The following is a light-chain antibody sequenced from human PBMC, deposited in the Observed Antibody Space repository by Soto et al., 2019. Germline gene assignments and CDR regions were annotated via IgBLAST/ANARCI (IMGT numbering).Light chain of an antibody. CDR2: GAS. CDR1: QTISSN. CDR3: QQYNKWPGT. J-gene: IGKJ2*01. Sequence: EIVMTQSPATLYVSPGERATLSCRASQTISSNLAWYQQKPGQAPRLLIYGASTRATGIPARFSGSGSVTEFTLTISSLQSEDFAVYYCQQYNKWPGTFGQGTKLEIK. V-gene: IGKV3-15*01.